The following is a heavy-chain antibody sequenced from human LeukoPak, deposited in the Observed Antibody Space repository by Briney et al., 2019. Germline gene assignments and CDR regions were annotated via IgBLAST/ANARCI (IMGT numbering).Heavy chain of an antibody. V-gene: IGHV4-39*07. Sequence: SETLSLTCTVSGGSISSSSYYWGWIRQPPGKGLEWIGSIYYSGSTYYNPSLKSRVTMSVDTSKNQFSLKLSSVTAADTAVYYCARDGGTTVPHYYYYMDVWGKGTTVTVSS. J-gene: IGHJ6*03. CDR2: IYYSGST. CDR1: GGSISSSSYY. D-gene: IGHD4-11*01. CDR3: ARDGGTTVPHYYYYMDV.